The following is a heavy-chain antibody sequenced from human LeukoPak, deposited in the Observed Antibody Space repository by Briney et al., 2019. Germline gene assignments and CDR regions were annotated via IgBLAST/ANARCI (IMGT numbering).Heavy chain of an antibody. J-gene: IGHJ4*02. V-gene: IGHV4-59*11. CDR2: IHSNGHS. CDR3: ASTHYDFWSGLGYFDY. D-gene: IGHD3-3*01. CDR1: GGSMNSHY. Sequence: PSETLSLTCAVSGGSMNSHYWSWIRQPPGKGLQWIGFIHSNGHSDQNPSLRSRATISLDTSKNQFSLRLSSVTVADTAVYYCASTHYDFWSGLGYFDYWGQGTLVTVSS.